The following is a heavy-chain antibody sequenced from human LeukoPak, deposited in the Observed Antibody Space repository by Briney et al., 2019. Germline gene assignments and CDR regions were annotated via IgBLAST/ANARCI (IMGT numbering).Heavy chain of an antibody. Sequence: GSLRLSCAASGFTFSSYSMNWVRQAPGKGLEWVSYISSSSSTIYYADSVKGRFTISRDNAKNSLYLQMNSLRAEDTAVYYCARAPLQRITMVRGVIKSWFDPWGQGTLVTVSS. CDR3: ARAPLQRITMVRGVIKSWFDP. D-gene: IGHD3-10*01. CDR2: ISSSSSTI. CDR1: GFTFSSYS. J-gene: IGHJ5*02. V-gene: IGHV3-48*01.